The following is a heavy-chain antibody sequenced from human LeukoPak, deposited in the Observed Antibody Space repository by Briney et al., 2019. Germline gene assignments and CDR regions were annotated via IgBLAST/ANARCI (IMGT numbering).Heavy chain of an antibody. CDR3: ARQTGSGLFILP. V-gene: IGHV4-39*01. CDR2: IYYSGNT. D-gene: IGHD3/OR15-3a*01. J-gene: IGHJ4*02. CDR1: GVSISSSNSY. Sequence: SETLALTCTVSGVSISSSNSYGGWIRQPPGKGLEWIGSIYYSGNTYYNASLKSQVSMSIGTSENQFSLRRTSVTAADTAVYYCARQTGSGLFILPGGQGTLVTVS.